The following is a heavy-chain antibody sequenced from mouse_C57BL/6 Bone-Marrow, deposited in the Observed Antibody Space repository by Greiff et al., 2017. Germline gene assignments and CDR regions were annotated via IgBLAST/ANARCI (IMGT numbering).Heavy chain of an antibody. CDR3: ARDLSMDY. CDR1: GYSITSGYY. J-gene: IGHJ4*01. CDR2: ISYDGSN. V-gene: IGHV3-6*01. Sequence: VQLKQSGPGLVKPSQSLSLTCSVTGYSITSGYYWNWIRQFPGNKLEWMGYISYDGSNNYNPSLKNRISITRDTSKNQFFLKLNSVTTEDTATYYCARDLSMDYWGQGTSVTVSS.